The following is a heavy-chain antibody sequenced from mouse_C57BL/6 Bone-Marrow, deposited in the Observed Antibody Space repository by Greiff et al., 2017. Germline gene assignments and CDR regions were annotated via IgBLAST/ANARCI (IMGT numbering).Heavy chain of an antibody. V-gene: IGHV1-82*01. D-gene: IGHD1-3*01. J-gene: IGHJ4*01. CDR2: IYPGDGDT. Sequence: VQGVESGPELVKPGASVKISCKASGYAFSSSWMNWVKQRPGKGLEWIGRIYPGDGDTNYNGKFKGKATLTADKSSSTAYMQLSSLTSEDSAVYFCARKCYAMDYWGQGTSVTVSS. CDR1: GYAFSSSW. CDR3: ARKCYAMDY.